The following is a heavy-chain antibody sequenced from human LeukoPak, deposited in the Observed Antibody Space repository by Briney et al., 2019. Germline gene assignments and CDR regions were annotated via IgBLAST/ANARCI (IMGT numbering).Heavy chain of an antibody. CDR1: GGSFSGYY. V-gene: IGHV4-34*01. CDR2: INHSGST. D-gene: IGHD6-13*01. Sequence: PSETLSLTCAVYGGSFSGYYWSWIRQPPGKGLEWIGEINHSGSTNYNPSLKSRVTISVDTSKNQFSLKLSSVTAADTAVYYCARGKQQLSFYYYYYYMDVWGKGTPVTVSS. J-gene: IGHJ6*03. CDR3: ARGKQQLSFYYYYYYMDV.